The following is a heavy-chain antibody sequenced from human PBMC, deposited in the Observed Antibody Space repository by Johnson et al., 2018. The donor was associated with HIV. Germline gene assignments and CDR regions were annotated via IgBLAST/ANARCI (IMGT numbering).Heavy chain of an antibody. J-gene: IGHJ3*02. CDR1: GFSFSSYD. CDR2: LSYDGRNK. CDR3: AKPPSMGADGFAI. V-gene: IGHV3-30*18. Sequence: QVQLVESGGGVVQPGRSLRLSCAASGFSFSSYDMHWVRQAPGKGLQWVAVLSYDGRNKYFADSVKGRFTISRDNSNNALYLQMNSLRADDTAIYYCAKPPSMGADGFAIWGHGTMFTVSS. D-gene: IGHD3-16*01.